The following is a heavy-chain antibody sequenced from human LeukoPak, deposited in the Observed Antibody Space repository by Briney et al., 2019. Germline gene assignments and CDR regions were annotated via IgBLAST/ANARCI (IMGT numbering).Heavy chain of an antibody. V-gene: IGHV1-18*01. Sequence: ASVKVTCKASGYTFTSSGISWVRQAPGQGLEWRGWISAYNGNTNSAQKLQGRVTMTTDTSTSTAYMELRSLRSDDTAVYYCAGDQYNWNHYYYMDVWGKGTTVTVSS. D-gene: IGHD1-20*01. CDR1: GYTFTSSG. J-gene: IGHJ6*03. CDR3: AGDQYNWNHYYYMDV. CDR2: ISAYNGNT.